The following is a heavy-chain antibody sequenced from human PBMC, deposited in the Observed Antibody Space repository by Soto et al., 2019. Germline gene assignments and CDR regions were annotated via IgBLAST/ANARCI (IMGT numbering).Heavy chain of an antibody. CDR3: ARESSSGWYGHFDY. V-gene: IGHV4-31*03. CDR1: GGSISSGGYY. Sequence: SETLSLTCTVSGGSISSGGYYWSWIRQHPGKGLEWIGYIYYSGSTYYNPSLKSRVTISVDTSKNQFSLKLSSVTAADTAVYYCARESSSGWYGHFDYWGQGTLVTVSS. J-gene: IGHJ4*02. D-gene: IGHD6-19*01. CDR2: IYYSGST.